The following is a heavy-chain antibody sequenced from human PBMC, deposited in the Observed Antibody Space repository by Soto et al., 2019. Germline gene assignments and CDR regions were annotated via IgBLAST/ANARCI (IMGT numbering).Heavy chain of an antibody. CDR1: GYTFSHSY. Sequence: GASVKVSCKASGYTFSHSYMHWVRQAPGQGLEWMGLIDASGGDTTYAQKFRGRLTMTRDTSTSTVYMELNSLTSEDTAVYYCERDPVVGTTTRSQLDFWGQGTLVTVS. D-gene: IGHD1-26*01. J-gene: IGHJ4*01. CDR2: IDASGGDT. CDR3: ERDPVVGTTTRSQLDF. V-gene: IGHV1-46*01.